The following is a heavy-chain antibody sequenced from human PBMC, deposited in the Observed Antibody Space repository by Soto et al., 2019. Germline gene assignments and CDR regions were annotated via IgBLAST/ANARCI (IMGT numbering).Heavy chain of an antibody. CDR2: IKSKTDGGTT. D-gene: IGHD3-16*01. CDR1: GFTFSNAW. J-gene: IGHJ6*02. CDR3: TTDRAYGRNGMDV. Sequence: PGGSLRLSCAASGFTFSNAWMSWVRQAPGKGLEWVGRIKSKTDGGTTDYAAPVKGRFTISRDDSKNTLYLQMNSLKTEDTAVYSCTTDRAYGRNGMDVWGQGTTVTVSS. V-gene: IGHV3-15*01.